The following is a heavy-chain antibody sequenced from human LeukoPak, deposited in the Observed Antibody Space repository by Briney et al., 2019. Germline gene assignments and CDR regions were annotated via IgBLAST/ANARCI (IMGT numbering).Heavy chain of an antibody. J-gene: IGHJ6*03. CDR3: ARLAVVPPRAYYYYMDV. D-gene: IGHD2-2*01. CDR2: IIPIFGTA. V-gene: IGHV1-69*05. Sequence: SVKVSCKASGGTFSSYAISWVRQAPGQGLEWMGRIIPIFGTANYAQKFQGRVTITTDESTSTAYMELSSLRSEDTAVYYCARLAVVPPRAYYYYMDVWGKGTTVTVSS. CDR1: GGTFSSYA.